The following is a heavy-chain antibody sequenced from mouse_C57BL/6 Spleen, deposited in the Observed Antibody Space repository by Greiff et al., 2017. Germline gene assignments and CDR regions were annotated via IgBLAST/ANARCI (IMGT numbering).Heavy chain of an antibody. Sequence: EVQGVESGGGLVKPGGSLKLSCAASGFTFSSYAMSWVRQTPEKRLEWVATISDGGSYTYYPDNVKGRFTISRDNAKNNLYLQMSHLKSEDTAMYYCARVLYSKGDWYFDVWGTGTTVTVSS. D-gene: IGHD2-5*01. J-gene: IGHJ1*03. CDR1: GFTFSSYA. CDR2: ISDGGSYT. V-gene: IGHV5-4*01. CDR3: ARVLYSKGDWYFDV.